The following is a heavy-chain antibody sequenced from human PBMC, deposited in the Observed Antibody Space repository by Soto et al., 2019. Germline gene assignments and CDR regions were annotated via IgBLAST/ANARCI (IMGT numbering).Heavy chain of an antibody. J-gene: IGHJ6*02. D-gene: IGHD3-16*01. CDR2: ISYDGSNK. CDR1: GFTFSSYG. Sequence: QVQLVESGGGVVQPGRSLRLSCAASGFTFSSYGMHWVRQAPGKGLEWVAVISYDGSNKYYADSVKGRFTISRDNSKNTLYLQMNSVRAEDTAVYYCAKDLRLGYYYYYGMDVWGQGTTVTVSS. CDR3: AKDLRLGYYYYYGMDV. V-gene: IGHV3-30*18.